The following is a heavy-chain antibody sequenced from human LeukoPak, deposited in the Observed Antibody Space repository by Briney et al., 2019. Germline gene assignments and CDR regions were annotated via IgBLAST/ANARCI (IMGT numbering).Heavy chain of an antibody. Sequence: GGSLRLSCAASGFTVTSNYMTWVRQAPGKGLEWVSVIYSDGSTYYADSVKGRFTISRDNSKNTLYLQMGSLRAEDMAVFYCARGGKYYYDSSGPFDYWGQGTLVTVSS. D-gene: IGHD3-22*01. CDR2: IYSDGST. CDR3: ARGGKYYYDSSGPFDY. V-gene: IGHV3-53*05. CDR1: GFTVTSNY. J-gene: IGHJ4*02.